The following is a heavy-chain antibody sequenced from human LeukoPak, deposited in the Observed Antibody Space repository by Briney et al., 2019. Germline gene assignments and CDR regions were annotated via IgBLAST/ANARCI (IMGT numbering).Heavy chain of an antibody. J-gene: IGHJ4*02. CDR2: ISSSSSYI. V-gene: IGHV3-21*01. CDR1: GFTFSSYG. D-gene: IGHD6-13*01. Sequence: PGGSLRLSCAASGFTFSSYGMNWVRQAPGKGLEWVSSISSSSSYIYYADSVKGRFTISRDNAKNSLYLQMNSLRAEDTAVYYCARVIGTAGTEPYYFDYWGQGTLVTVSS. CDR3: ARVIGTAGTEPYYFDY.